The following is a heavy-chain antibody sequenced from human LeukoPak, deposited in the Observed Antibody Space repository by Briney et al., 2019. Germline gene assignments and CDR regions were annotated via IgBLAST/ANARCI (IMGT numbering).Heavy chain of an antibody. CDR1: GFSFSGYG. J-gene: IGHJ6*03. V-gene: IGHV3-30*02. Sequence: GGSLRLSCAASGFSFSGYGMHWVRQAPGKGLEWVAFIRYDGSNEYYADSVKGRFAISRDKSKNTLSLQMNGLRVEDTAVYYCAKVMPPGRIRFYSYYMDVWGKGTTVTVS. CDR2: IRYDGSNE. CDR3: AKVMPPGRIRFYSYYMDV. D-gene: IGHD2-15*01.